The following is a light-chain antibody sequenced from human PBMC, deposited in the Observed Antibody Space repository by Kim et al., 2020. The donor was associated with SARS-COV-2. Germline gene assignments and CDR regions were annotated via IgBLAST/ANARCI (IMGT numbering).Light chain of an antibody. Sequence: SPGQSVVISCTGTNNDVRTYTYVSWYQQPPGKAPKRVIYDDTLRPSGVPIRFSGSKSGNTASLIISGLLAEDEADYYCCSFAGIWLFGGGTQLTVL. J-gene: IGLJ3*02. CDR1: NNDVRTYTY. CDR2: DDT. V-gene: IGLV2-11*02. CDR3: CSFAGIWL.